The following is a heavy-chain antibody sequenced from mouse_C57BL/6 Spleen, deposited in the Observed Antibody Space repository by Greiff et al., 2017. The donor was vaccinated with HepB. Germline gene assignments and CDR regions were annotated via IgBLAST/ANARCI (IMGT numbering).Heavy chain of an antibody. V-gene: IGHV1-76*01. Sequence: VQLQQSGAELVRPGASVKLSCKASGYTFTDYYINWVKQRPGQGLEWIARIYPGSGNTYYNEKFKGKATLTAEKSSSTAYMQLSSLTSEDSAVYVCARRNYYDYWYFDVWGTGTTVTVSS. CDR2: IYPGSGNT. CDR1: GYTFTDYY. J-gene: IGHJ1*03. CDR3: ARRNYYDYWYFDV. D-gene: IGHD2-4*01.